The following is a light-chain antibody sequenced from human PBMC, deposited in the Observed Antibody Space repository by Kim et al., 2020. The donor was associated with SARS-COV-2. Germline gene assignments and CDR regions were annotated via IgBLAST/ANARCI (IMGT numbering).Light chain of an antibody. J-gene: IGKJ5*01. Sequence: DIQMTQSPSSLSASVGDRVTITCQASQDIRNYLNWYQQKPGKPPKLLIYDASNLGVGVPSRFSGSGSGTHFTFTISSLQPEDTATYYCQQFDNLPITFGQGTRLEIK. CDR3: QQFDNLPIT. CDR1: QDIRNY. CDR2: DAS. V-gene: IGKV1-33*01.